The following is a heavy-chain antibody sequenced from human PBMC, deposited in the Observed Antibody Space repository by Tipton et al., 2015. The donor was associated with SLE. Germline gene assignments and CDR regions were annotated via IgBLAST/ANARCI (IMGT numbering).Heavy chain of an antibody. V-gene: IGHV4-31*03. J-gene: IGHJ3*02. CDR3: AREVITITDSDAFDI. Sequence: TLSLTCTVSGVSISTGGHYWSWVRQHPGKGLEFIGYIFHNGSTLYNPSLKSRVTMSVDTSKNQFFMRLSSATAADTAVYYCAREVITITDSDAFDIWGQGTMVTVSS. CDR1: GVSISTGGHY. CDR2: IFHNGST. D-gene: IGHD2-21*01.